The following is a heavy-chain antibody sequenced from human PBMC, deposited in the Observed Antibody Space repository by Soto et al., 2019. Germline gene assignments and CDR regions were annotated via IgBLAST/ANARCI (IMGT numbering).Heavy chain of an antibody. D-gene: IGHD4-17*01. J-gene: IGHJ4*02. CDR1: GFTFSSYE. CDR3: ARGAQTRALDY. Sequence: GGSLRLSCAASGFTFSSYEMNWVRQAPGKGLEWVSYISSSGSTIYYADSVKGRFTISRDNAKNSLYLQMNSLRAEDTAVYYCARGAQTRALDYWGQGTLVTVSS. V-gene: IGHV3-48*03. CDR2: ISSSGSTI.